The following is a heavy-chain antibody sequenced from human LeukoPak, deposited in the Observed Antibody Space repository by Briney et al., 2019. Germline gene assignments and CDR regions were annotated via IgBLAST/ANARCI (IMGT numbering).Heavy chain of an antibody. CDR2: ISYDGSNK. Sequence: GGSLRLSCAASGFTFSSYAMHWVRQAPGKGLEWVAVISYDGSNKYYADSVKGRFTISRDNSKNTLYLQMNSLRAEDTAVYYCARGRIGGPDDFDIWGQGTMVTVSS. CDR1: GFTFSSYA. D-gene: IGHD4-23*01. CDR3: ARGRIGGPDDFDI. V-gene: IGHV3-30-3*01. J-gene: IGHJ3*02.